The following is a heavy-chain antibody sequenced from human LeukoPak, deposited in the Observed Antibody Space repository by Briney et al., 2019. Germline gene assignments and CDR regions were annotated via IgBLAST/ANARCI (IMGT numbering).Heavy chain of an antibody. CDR3: AGTGTTGTSPLDY. D-gene: IGHD1-1*01. CDR1: GGSISSYY. V-gene: IGHV4-59*08. CDR2: IYYSGST. Sequence: PSETLSLTCTVSGGSISSYYWSWIRQPPGKGLEWIGYIYYSGSTNYNPSLKSRVTISVDTSKNQFSLKLSSVTAADTAVYYCAGTGTTGTSPLDYWGQGTLVTVSS. J-gene: IGHJ4*02.